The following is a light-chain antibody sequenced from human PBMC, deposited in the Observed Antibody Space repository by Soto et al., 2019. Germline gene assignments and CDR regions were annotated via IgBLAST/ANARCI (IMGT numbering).Light chain of an antibody. CDR3: QHRRG. Sequence: DIQMTQSPSTLSASVGDRVTITCRASQSISSWLAWYQQKPGKAPKLLIYKASSLESGVPSRFSGSGSGTEFTLTISSLQPDDFATYYCQHRRGFGQGTRWISN. V-gene: IGKV1-5*03. CDR1: QSISSW. J-gene: IGKJ1*01. CDR2: KAS.